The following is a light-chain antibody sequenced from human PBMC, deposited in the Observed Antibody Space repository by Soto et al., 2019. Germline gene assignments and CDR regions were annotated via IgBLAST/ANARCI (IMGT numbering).Light chain of an antibody. Sequence: IVMTQSPLSLPVTPGEPASISCRSSQSLLHSNGYTYLDWYLQKPGQSPQLLIYLGSERASGVPDRFSASKSGTDFTLKISRVETEDIGMYYCMQGLQPPVTFGQGTRLEIK. CDR1: QSLLHSNGYTY. CDR3: MQGLQPPVT. CDR2: LGS. V-gene: IGKV2-28*01. J-gene: IGKJ5*01.